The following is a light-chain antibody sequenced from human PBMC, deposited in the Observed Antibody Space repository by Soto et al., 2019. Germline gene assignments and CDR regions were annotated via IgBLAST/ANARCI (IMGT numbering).Light chain of an antibody. V-gene: IGLV1-44*01. CDR1: SSNVGSNS. J-gene: IGLJ2*01. CDR3: AAWDDSLNGVV. Sequence: QAVVTQPPSASGTPGQRVTISCSGSSSNVGSNSVTWYQQLPGTAPKLLIYSYNQRPSGVPDRFSGSKSGTSASLAISGVQSEDEADYFCAAWDDSLNGVVFGGGTKLTVL. CDR2: SYN.